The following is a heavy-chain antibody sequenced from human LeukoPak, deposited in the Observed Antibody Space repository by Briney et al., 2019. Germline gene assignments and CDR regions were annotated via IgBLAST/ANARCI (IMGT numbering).Heavy chain of an antibody. D-gene: IGHD2-15*01. CDR2: IEPDGSQK. V-gene: IGHV3-7*01. CDR3: VRGGPEASWVAFEF. CDR1: GFTLSRFW. Sequence: PGGSLRLSWATYGFTLSRFWMSCVRPAPGEGMEWVANIEPDGSQKYYMDSVKGRFTISRDNAKNSLYLQMSGLRAKETAMFYCVRGGPEASWVAFEFWGQGKMVTVSS. J-gene: IGHJ3*01.